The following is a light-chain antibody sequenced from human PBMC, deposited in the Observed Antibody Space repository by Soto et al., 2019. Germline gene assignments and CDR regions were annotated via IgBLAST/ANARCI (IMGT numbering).Light chain of an antibody. Sequence: QSALTQPASVSGSPGQSITISCTGTNSDIGGYNYVSWYQQHPGKAPKLMIYDVSNRPSGVSNRFSGSKSGNTASLTISGLQAEDEADYYCSSYTSSSTLYVVFGGGTKLPVL. CDR3: SSYTSSSTLYVV. CDR2: DVS. V-gene: IGLV2-14*01. J-gene: IGLJ2*01. CDR1: NSDIGGYNY.